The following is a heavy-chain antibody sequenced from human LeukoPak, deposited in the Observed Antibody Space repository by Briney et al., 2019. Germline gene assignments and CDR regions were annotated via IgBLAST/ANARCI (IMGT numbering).Heavy chain of an antibody. V-gene: IGHV3-74*01. CDR3: ARGTNGIWSFDY. J-gene: IGHJ4*02. CDR2: INSDGSDT. CDR1: GVTFTTYW. Sequence: PGGSLRLSCAASGVTFTTYWMHWVRQAPGKGLVWVSRINSDGSDTTYADSVKGRFTISRDNAKNTLYLQMNSLRAEDTAVYYCARGTNGIWSFDYWGQGTLVTVSS. D-gene: IGHD2-8*01.